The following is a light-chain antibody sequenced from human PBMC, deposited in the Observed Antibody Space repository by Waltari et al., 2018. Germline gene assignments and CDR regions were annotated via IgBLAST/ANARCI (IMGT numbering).Light chain of an antibody. CDR3: QQYDTSPGT. Sequence: EIVLTQFPSTLSLSAGDTATLSCRASQSLSVAYLAWYQHRSGQAPRLLIYGAYYRATGIPDRFSGSGSGTDFTLTITRLEPDDFAVYYCQQYDTSPGTFGQGTNLEI. CDR2: GAY. CDR1: QSLSVAY. V-gene: IGKV3-20*01. J-gene: IGKJ2*01.